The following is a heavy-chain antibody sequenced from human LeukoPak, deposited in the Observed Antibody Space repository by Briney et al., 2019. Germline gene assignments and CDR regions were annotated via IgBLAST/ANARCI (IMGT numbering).Heavy chain of an antibody. CDR2: ISGSGGST. CDR3: AKHLHSSGWSYFDY. Sequence: GSLRLPCAASGFTFSSYAMSWVRQAPGKGLEWVSAISGSGGSTYYADSVKGRFTISRDNSKNTLYLQMNSLRAEDTAVYYCAKHLHSSGWSYFDYWGQGTLVTVSS. J-gene: IGHJ4*02. D-gene: IGHD6-19*01. CDR1: GFTFSSYA. V-gene: IGHV3-23*01.